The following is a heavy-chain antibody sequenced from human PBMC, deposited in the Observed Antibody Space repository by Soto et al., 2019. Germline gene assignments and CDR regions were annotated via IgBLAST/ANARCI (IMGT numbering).Heavy chain of an antibody. CDR1: GFTFTSSA. CDR3: AAQPDLLARWTFDP. J-gene: IGHJ5*02. V-gene: IGHV1-58*01. Sequence: SVKVSCKASGFTFTSSAVQWVRQARGQRLEWIGWIVVGSGNTNYAQKFQERVTITRDMSTSTAYMELSSLRSEDTAVYYCAAQPDLLARWTFDPWGQGTLVTVSS. D-gene: IGHD5-12*01. CDR2: IVVGSGNT.